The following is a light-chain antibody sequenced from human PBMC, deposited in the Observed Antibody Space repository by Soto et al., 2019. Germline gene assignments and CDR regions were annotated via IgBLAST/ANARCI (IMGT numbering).Light chain of an antibody. CDR1: QSVSSN. J-gene: IGKJ1*01. CDR3: QQYNDWPLT. Sequence: EIVMTQSPATLSVSPGERATLSCRASQSVSSNLAWYQQKPGQAPSLLIYGAFTRATGIPARFSGTGPGTEFTLTISSLQSEDFALYYCQQYNDWPLTFGQGTKVDIK. V-gene: IGKV3-15*01. CDR2: GAF.